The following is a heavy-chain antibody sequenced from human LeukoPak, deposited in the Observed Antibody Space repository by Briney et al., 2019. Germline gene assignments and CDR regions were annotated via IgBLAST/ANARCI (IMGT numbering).Heavy chain of an antibody. Sequence: GASVKVSCKASGYTFTSYDINWVRQATGQGLEWMGWMNPNSGNTGYAQKFQGRVTMTRNTSISTAYMELSSLRLEDRAVYYCARGATGSYCSGGSCPYFDYCGQGTLVTVSS. CDR3: ARGATGSYCSGGSCPYFDY. CDR1: GYTFTSYD. V-gene: IGHV1-8*01. J-gene: IGHJ4*02. D-gene: IGHD2-15*01. CDR2: MNPNSGNT.